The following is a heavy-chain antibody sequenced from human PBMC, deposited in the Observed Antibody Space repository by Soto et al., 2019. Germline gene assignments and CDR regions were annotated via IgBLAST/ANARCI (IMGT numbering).Heavy chain of an antibody. V-gene: IGHV1-46*01. D-gene: IGHD6-6*01. Sequence: QVQLVQSGAEVKKPGASVKVSCKASGYTFTSNWIHWVRRAPGQGLEWMGIINPSDGNTNYAQKFQGRGTVTRDTSTSTAYMELSSLTSEDTAVYYCARSHSIGSYGAWWLDPWGQGTLVTVSS. CDR2: INPSDGNT. CDR3: ARSHSIGSYGAWWLDP. J-gene: IGHJ5*02. CDR1: GYTFTSNW.